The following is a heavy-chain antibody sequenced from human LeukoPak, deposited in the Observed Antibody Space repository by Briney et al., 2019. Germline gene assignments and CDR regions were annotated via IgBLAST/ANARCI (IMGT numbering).Heavy chain of an antibody. J-gene: IGHJ4*02. D-gene: IGHD5-18*01. CDR2: INSDGIST. CDR3: ARDRIEYTYGTGFDY. Sequence: GGSLRLSCAASGCTFSSYWMHWVRQAPGKGLVWVSRINSDGISTSYADSVKGRFTISRDNAKNTLYLQMNSLRAEDTAVYYCARDRIEYTYGTGFDYWGQGTLVTVSS. V-gene: IGHV3-74*01. CDR1: GCTFSSYW.